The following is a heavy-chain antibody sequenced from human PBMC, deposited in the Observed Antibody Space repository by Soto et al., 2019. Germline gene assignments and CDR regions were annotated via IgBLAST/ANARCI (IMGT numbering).Heavy chain of an antibody. V-gene: IGHV3-30*03. CDR1: GFTFSHYG. D-gene: IGHD1-26*01. CDR2: ISYDGINK. CDR3: ARYSGNYQGPIDY. J-gene: IGHJ4*02. Sequence: QVQLVESGGGVVQPWRSLRLSCAASGFTFSHYGIHWVRQAPVKGLEWLAVISYDGINKHYADSVKGRFTVSRDNSKNTLYLQMNSRRAEDTAVYFCARYSGNYQGPIDYWGQGTMVTVSS.